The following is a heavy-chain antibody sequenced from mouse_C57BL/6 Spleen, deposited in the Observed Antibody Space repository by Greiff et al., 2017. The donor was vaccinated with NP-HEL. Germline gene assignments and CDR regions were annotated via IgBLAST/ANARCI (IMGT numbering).Heavy chain of an antibody. J-gene: IGHJ4*01. CDR1: GFTFSDYG. CDR2: ISSGSSTI. Sequence: DVKLVESGGGLVKPGGSLKLSCAASGFTFSDYGMHWVRQAPEKGLEWVAYISSGSSTIYYADTVKGRFTISRDNAKNTLFLQMTSLRSEDTAMYYCARRYGSSRYYAMDYWGQGTSVTVSS. D-gene: IGHD1-1*01. V-gene: IGHV5-17*01. CDR3: ARRYGSSRYYAMDY.